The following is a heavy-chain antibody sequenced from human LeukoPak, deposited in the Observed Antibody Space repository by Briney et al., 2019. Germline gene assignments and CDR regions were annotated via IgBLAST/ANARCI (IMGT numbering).Heavy chain of an antibody. CDR1: GGSISSGGYS. CDR3: ARVSGAARFFDP. D-gene: IGHD6-6*01. J-gene: IGHJ5*02. CDR2: IYYSGST. V-gene: IGHV4-31*03. Sequence: SETLSLTCTVSGGSISSGGYSWSWIRQHPGKGLEWIGYIYYSGSTYYNPSLKSRVTISVDTSKNQFSLKLSSVTAADTAVYYCARVSGAARFFDPWGQGTLVTVSS.